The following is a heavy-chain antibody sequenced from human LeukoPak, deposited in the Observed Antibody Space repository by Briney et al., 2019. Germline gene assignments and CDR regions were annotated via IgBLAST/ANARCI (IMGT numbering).Heavy chain of an antibody. D-gene: IGHD3-10*01. CDR3: AKEGYYGSGSFPDY. V-gene: IGHV3-30*18. CDR1: GFTFSSYG. J-gene: IGHJ4*02. CDR2: ISYDGSNK. Sequence: TGRSLGLSCAASGFTFSSYGMHWVRQAPGKGLEWVAVISYDGSNKYYADSVKGRFTISRDNSKNTLYLQMNSLRAEDTAVYYCAKEGYYGSGSFPDYWGQGTLVTVSS.